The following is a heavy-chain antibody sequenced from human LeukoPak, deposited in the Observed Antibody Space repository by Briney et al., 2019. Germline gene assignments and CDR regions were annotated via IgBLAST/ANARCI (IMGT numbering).Heavy chain of an antibody. D-gene: IGHD3-10*02. J-gene: IGHJ6*04. CDR1: GFTFSSYA. V-gene: IGHV3-23*01. CDR2: ISGSGGST. CDR3: AELGITMIGGV. Sequence: GGSLRLSCAASGFTFSSYAMSWVRQAPGKGLEWVTAISGSGGSTYYADSVKGRFTISRDNAKNSLYLQMNSLRAEDTAVYYCAELGITMIGGVWGKGTTVTISS.